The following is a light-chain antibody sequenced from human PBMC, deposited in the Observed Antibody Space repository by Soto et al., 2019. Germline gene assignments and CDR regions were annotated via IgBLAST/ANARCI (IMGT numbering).Light chain of an antibody. CDR2: EVS. V-gene: IGLV2-14*01. CDR1: SSDVGVYNY. CDR3: SSSTSSSTYV. J-gene: IGLJ1*01. Sequence: LTQPASVSGSPGQSITISCTGTSSDVGVYNYVSWYQQHPGKAPKLLLYEVSNRPSGVSNRFSGSKSGNTASLTISGLQTEDEANYYCSSSTSSSTYVFGTGTKVTVL.